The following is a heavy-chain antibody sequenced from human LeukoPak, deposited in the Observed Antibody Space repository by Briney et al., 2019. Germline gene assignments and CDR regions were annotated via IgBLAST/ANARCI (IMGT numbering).Heavy chain of an antibody. CDR3: ARDNSGSYPLDY. D-gene: IGHD1-26*01. Sequence: PSETLSLTCAVYGGSFSGYYWSWIRQPPGKGLEWIGEINHSGSTNYNPSLKSRVTISVDTSKNQFSLKLSSVTAADTAAYYCARDNSGSYPLDYWGQGTLVTVSS. J-gene: IGHJ4*02. CDR1: GGSFSGYY. V-gene: IGHV4-34*01. CDR2: INHSGST.